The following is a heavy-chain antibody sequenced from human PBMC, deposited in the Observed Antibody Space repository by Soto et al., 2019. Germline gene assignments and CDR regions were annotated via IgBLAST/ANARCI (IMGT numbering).Heavy chain of an antibody. V-gene: IGHV3-30*18. CDR1: GFTFSSYG. Sequence: PGGSLRLSCAASGFTFSSYGMHWVRQAPGKGLGGVAVISYDGSNKYYADSVKGRFTISRDNSKNTLYLQMNSLRAEDTAVYYCAKALVVPAASPQYYYYGMDVWGQGTTVTVSS. CDR3: AKALVVPAASPQYYYYGMDV. D-gene: IGHD2-2*01. J-gene: IGHJ6*01. CDR2: ISYDGSNK.